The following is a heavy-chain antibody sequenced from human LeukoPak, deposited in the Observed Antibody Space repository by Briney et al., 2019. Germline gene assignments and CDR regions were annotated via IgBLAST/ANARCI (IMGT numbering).Heavy chain of an antibody. CDR2: ISGSGGTT. Sequence: GGSLRLSCAASGFTFSSYGMSWVRQAPGKGLEWVSSISGSGGTTYYADSVKGRLTISRDNSKNTLYLQVNSLRADDTAVYSCAKDPPTVMANAFHIWGQGTMVTVS. CDR1: GFTFSSYG. J-gene: IGHJ3*02. V-gene: IGHV3-23*01. CDR3: AKDPPTVMANAFHI. D-gene: IGHD5-18*01.